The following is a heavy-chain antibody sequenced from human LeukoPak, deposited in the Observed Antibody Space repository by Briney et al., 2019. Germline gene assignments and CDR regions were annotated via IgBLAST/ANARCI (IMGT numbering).Heavy chain of an antibody. J-gene: IGHJ6*04. CDR1: GYTFASDD. CDR3: AKAPNYYGSGSPYQMDV. D-gene: IGHD3-10*01. CDR2: INPNSGYT. Sequence: ASVKASCKASGYTFASDDINWVRQATGQGLEWMGWINPNSGYTGYAQKFQGRVTMTANPSISTVYLELSSLRSEDTAVYYCAKAPNYYGSGSPYQMDVWGKGTMVTVSS. V-gene: IGHV1-8*01.